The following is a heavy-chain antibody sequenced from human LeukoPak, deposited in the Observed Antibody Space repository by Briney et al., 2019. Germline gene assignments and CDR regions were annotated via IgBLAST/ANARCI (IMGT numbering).Heavy chain of an antibody. J-gene: IGHJ5*02. Sequence: GASVKVSCKASGYTFTSYGISWVRQAPGQGLEWMGWISAYNGNTNYAQKLQGRVTMTTDTSTSTAYMELSRLRSDDTAVYSCARDRAGAPRADWFDPWGQGTLVTVSS. CDR3: ARDRAGAPRADWFDP. D-gene: IGHD5-24*01. V-gene: IGHV1-18*01. CDR1: GYTFTSYG. CDR2: ISAYNGNT.